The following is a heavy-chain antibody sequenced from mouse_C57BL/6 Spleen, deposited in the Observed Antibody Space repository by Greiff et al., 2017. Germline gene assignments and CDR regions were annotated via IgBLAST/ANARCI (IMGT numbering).Heavy chain of an antibody. CDR2: ISYDGSN. Sequence: ESGPGLVKPSQSLSLTCSVTGYSITSGYYWNWIRQFPGNKLEWMGYISYDGSNNYNPSLKNRISITRDTSKNQFFLKLNSVTTEDTATYYCARGDSLGFDVWGTGTTVTVSS. CDR1: GYSITSGYY. J-gene: IGHJ1*03. CDR3: ARGDSLGFDV. V-gene: IGHV3-6*01. D-gene: IGHD4-1*01.